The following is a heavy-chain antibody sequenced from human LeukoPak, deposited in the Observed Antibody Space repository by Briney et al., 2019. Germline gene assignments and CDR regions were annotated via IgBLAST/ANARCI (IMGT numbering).Heavy chain of an antibody. CDR2: ISAYNGNT. CDR1: GYTFTSYG. CDR3: ARAAELGDAFDI. D-gene: IGHD7-27*01. V-gene: IGHV1-18*01. Sequence: ASVNVSCKASGYTFTSYGISWVRQAPGQGLEWMGWISAYNGNTNYAQKLQGRVTMTTDTSTSTAYMELRSLRSDDTAVYYCARAAELGDAFDIWGQGTMVTVSS. J-gene: IGHJ3*02.